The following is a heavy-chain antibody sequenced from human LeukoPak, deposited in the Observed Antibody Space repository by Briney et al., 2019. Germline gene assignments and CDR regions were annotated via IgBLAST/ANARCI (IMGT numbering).Heavy chain of an antibody. CDR2: IIPILGIA. Sequence: GASVKVSCKASGGTFSSYAISWARQAPGQGLEWMGRIIPILGIANYAQKFQGRVTMTRNTSISTAYMELSSLRSEDTAVYYCARGDVAVAGGSDYWGQGTLVTVSS. CDR3: ARGDVAVAGGSDY. J-gene: IGHJ4*02. CDR1: GGTFSSYA. D-gene: IGHD6-19*01. V-gene: IGHV1-69*04.